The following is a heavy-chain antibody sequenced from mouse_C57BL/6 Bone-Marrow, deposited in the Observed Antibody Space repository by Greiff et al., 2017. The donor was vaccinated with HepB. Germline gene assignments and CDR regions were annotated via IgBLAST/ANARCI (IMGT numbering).Heavy chain of an antibody. CDR1: GFTFSSYT. Sequence: EVMLVESGGGLVKPGGSLKLSCAASGFTFSSYTMSWVRQTPEKRLEWVATISGGGGNTYYPDSVKGRFTISRDNVKNTLYLQMSSMRSEDTALYYCARRRAWFAYWGQGTLVTVSA. CDR2: ISGGGGNT. CDR3: ARRRAWFAY. J-gene: IGHJ3*01. V-gene: IGHV5-9*01.